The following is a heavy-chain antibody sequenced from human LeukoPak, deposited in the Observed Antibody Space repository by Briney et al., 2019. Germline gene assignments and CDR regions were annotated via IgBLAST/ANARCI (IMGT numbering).Heavy chain of an antibody. CDR3: ARDDFVGYYDSSGYRGYFDY. D-gene: IGHD3-22*01. V-gene: IGHV3-48*03. J-gene: IGHJ4*02. Sequence: GSLRLSCAASGFTFSSYEMNWVRQAPGKGLEWVSYISSSGSTIYYADSVKSRFTISRDNAKNSLYLQMNSLRAEDTAVYYCARDDFVGYYDSSGYRGYFDYWGQGTLVTVSS. CDR1: GFTFSSYE. CDR2: ISSSGSTI.